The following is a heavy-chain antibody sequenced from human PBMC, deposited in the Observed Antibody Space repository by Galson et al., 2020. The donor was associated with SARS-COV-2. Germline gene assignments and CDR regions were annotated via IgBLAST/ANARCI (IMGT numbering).Heavy chain of an antibody. J-gene: IGHJ4*02. CDR3: ARDRLFQNYYDSSGYSGAVDY. Sequence: GGSLRLSCAASGFTFSSYSMNWVRQAPGKGLEWVSSISSSSSYIYYADSVKGRFTISRDNAKNSLYLQMNSLRAEDTAVYYCARDRLFQNYYDSSGYSGAVDYWGQGTLVTVSS. CDR2: ISSSSSYI. CDR1: GFTFSSYS. D-gene: IGHD3-22*01. V-gene: IGHV3-21*01.